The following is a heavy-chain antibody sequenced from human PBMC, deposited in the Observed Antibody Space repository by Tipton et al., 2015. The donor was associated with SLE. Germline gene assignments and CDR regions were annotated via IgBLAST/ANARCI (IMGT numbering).Heavy chain of an antibody. CDR3: ARDRGFREPSGMDV. V-gene: IGHV3-30*04. D-gene: IGHD3-10*01. Sequence: LSLTCAASGFTVSSYAMHWVRQAPGKGLGWVAVISYDGSNKYYADSVKGRFTISRDNSKNTLYLQMNSLGAEDTAVYYCARDRGFREPSGMDVWGQGTTVIVSS. J-gene: IGHJ6*02. CDR1: GFTVSSYA. CDR2: ISYDGSNK.